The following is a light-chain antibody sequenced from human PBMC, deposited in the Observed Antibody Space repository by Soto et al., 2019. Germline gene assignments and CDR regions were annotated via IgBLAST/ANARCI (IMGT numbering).Light chain of an antibody. J-gene: IGKJ1*01. Sequence: DIQMTQSPSSLSASVGDRVTITCRASQSISSYLDWYQQKPGKAPKLLIYAASSLQSGVPSRFSGSGSGTDFTLTISSLQPDDFATYYCQQYKSYRTFGPGTKVDI. CDR3: QQYKSYRT. V-gene: IGKV1-39*01. CDR1: QSISSY. CDR2: AAS.